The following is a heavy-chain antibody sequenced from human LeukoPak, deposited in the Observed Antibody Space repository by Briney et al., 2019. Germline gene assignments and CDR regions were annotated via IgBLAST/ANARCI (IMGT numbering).Heavy chain of an antibody. CDR2: IYYSGST. CDR1: GGSISSGGYY. Sequence: SETLSLTCTVSGGSISSGGYYWSWIRQHPGKGLEWIGYIYYSGSTNYNPSLKSRVTISVDTSKNQFSLKLSSVTAADTAVYYCARGGHPYGGNSEVGDYWGQGTLVTVSS. J-gene: IGHJ4*02. D-gene: IGHD4-23*01. CDR3: ARGGHPYGGNSEVGDY. V-gene: IGHV4-61*08.